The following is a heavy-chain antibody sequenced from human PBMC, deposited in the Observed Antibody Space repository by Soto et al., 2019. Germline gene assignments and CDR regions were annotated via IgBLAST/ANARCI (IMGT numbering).Heavy chain of an antibody. D-gene: IGHD3-9*01. Sequence: GGSLRLSCAASGFTFSSYSMNWVRQAPGKGLEWVSYISSSSTIYYADSVKGRFTISRDNAKNSLYLQMNSLRAEDTAVYYCARDRDILTELAAFDIWGQGTMVTVSS. V-gene: IGHV3-48*01. CDR2: ISSSSTI. CDR3: ARDRDILTELAAFDI. CDR1: GFTFSSYS. J-gene: IGHJ3*02.